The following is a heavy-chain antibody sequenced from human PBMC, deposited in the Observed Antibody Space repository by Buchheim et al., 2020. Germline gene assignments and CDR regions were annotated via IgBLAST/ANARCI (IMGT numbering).Heavy chain of an antibody. D-gene: IGHD4-17*01. J-gene: IGHJ4*02. CDR1: GFIFSSYA. CDR3: AKATYTYGTGYFDY. CDR2: ISGVSITT. V-gene: IGHV3-23*01. Sequence: EVQLLESGGGLVQPGESLRLSCAAPGFIFSSYAMSWVRQAPGKGLEWVSAISGVSITTYYADSVKGRFTISRDDSKSTRYLQMNSLRVEDTAVYYCAKATYTYGTGYFDYWGQGTL.